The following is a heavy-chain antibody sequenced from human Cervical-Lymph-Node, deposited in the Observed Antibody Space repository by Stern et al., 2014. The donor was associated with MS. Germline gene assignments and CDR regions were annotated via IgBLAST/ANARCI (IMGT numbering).Heavy chain of an antibody. D-gene: IGHD4/OR15-4a*01. J-gene: IGHJ4*02. V-gene: IGHV3-30*09. CDR1: GLNLNTYT. CDR3: ARESNAHDY. CDR2: IAYDESFK. Sequence: VQLEESGGGVVQPGRSLTLSCAASGLNLNTYTMHWVRQAPGKGLEWVALIAYDESFKYYADSVKGRFAISRDISKNTLYLQMDSLRVEDTAVYYCARESNAHDYWGQGTLVTVSS.